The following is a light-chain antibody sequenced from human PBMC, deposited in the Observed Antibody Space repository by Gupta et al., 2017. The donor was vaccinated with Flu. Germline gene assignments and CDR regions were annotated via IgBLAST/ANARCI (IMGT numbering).Light chain of an antibody. Sequence: DIQMTQSPSTLSASVGDRVTITCRASQSISNWLAWYQQKPGQAPKLLMYKTSTLDSGIPSRFSGSESGTDFTLTISSLQPDDFAIYYCQQYKKYPYTFGEGTKLEIK. CDR3: QQYKKYPYT. V-gene: IGKV1-5*03. J-gene: IGKJ2*01. CDR1: QSISNW. CDR2: KTS.